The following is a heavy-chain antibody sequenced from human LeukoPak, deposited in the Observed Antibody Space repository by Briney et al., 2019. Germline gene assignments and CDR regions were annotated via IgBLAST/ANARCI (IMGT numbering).Heavy chain of an antibody. CDR1: GFTFDDYA. CDR2: IKQDGSEK. CDR3: ARPDDYGDY. D-gene: IGHD4-17*01. Sequence: GRSLRLSCAASGFTFDDYAMHWVRQAPGKGLEWVANIKQDGSEKFYVDSVKGRFTIFRDNAKNSLYLQMNSLRAEDTAVYYCARPDDYGDYWGQGTLVTVSS. J-gene: IGHJ4*02. V-gene: IGHV3-7*01.